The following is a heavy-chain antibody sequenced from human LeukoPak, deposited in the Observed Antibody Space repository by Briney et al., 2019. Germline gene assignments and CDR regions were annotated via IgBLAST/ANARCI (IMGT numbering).Heavy chain of an antibody. V-gene: IGHV4-34*01. J-gene: IGHJ5*02. CDR3: ARHAGGRPARYCSSTSCSRNWFDP. CDR2: ISHSGST. Sequence: SETLSLTCAVYGGSFSGYYWSWIRQPPGKGLEWIGEISHSGSTNYNPSLKSRVTISVDTSKNQFSLKLSSVTAADTAVYYCARHAGGRPARYCSSTSCSRNWFDPWGQGTLVTVSS. D-gene: IGHD2-2*01. CDR1: GGSFSGYY.